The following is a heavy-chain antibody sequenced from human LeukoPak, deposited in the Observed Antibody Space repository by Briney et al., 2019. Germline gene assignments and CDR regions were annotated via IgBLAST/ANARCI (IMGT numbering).Heavy chain of an antibody. V-gene: IGHV3-74*01. Sequence: GGSLRLSCAASGFTFSYYWLHWVRQAPGKRLVWVSRISGDGSSISYADSVKGRLTISRDNAKNTLYLQMNSLRAEDTAVYYCARDFSVAGTSHFDYWGQGTLVTVSS. CDR1: GFTFSYYW. CDR3: ARDFSVAGTSHFDY. CDR2: ISGDGSSI. D-gene: IGHD1-7*01. J-gene: IGHJ4*02.